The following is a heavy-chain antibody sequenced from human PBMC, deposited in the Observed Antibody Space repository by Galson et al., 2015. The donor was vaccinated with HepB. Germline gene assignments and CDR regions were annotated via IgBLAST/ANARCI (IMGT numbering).Heavy chain of an antibody. CDR2: ISYDGSNK. V-gene: IGHV3-30-3*01. Sequence: SLRLSCAASGFTFSSYAMHWVRQAPGKGLEWVAVISYDGSNKYYADSVKGRFTISRDNSKNTLYLQMNSLRAEDTAVYYCARDKARILTGYSYYYYYGMDVWGQGTTVTVSS. CDR3: ARDKARILTGYSYYYYYGMDV. D-gene: IGHD3-9*01. CDR1: GFTFSSYA. J-gene: IGHJ6*02.